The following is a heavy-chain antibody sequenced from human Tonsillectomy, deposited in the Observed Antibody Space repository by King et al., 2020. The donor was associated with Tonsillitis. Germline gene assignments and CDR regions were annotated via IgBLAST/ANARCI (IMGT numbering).Heavy chain of an antibody. CDR2: INCDGGST. V-gene: IGHV3-43*02. D-gene: IGHD5-12*01. Sequence: VQLVESGGGVVQPGGSLRLSCAASGFTFDDYAMHWVRQAPGKGLEWVSLINCDGGSTYYADSVKGRFTISRDNSKDTLYLQMNSLRTEDTALYYCAKAPGLWLHGAFDVWGQGTMVTVSS. J-gene: IGHJ3*01. CDR3: AKAPGLWLHGAFDV. CDR1: GFTFDDYA.